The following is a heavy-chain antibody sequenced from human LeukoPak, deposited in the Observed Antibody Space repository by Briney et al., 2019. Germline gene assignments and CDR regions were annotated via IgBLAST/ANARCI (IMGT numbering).Heavy chain of an antibody. V-gene: IGHV3-7*01. CDR2: IKQDGSET. CDR1: ELIFSNYW. Sequence: GGSLRLSCVGSELIFSNYWMSWVRQAPGKGLEWVANIKQDGSETYSVDSVKGRFTISRDNAKNSLYLQMNSLRAEDTAIYYCARGSSNTGFAYWGQGTLVTVSS. J-gene: IGHJ4*02. D-gene: IGHD1-14*01. CDR3: ARGSSNTGFAY.